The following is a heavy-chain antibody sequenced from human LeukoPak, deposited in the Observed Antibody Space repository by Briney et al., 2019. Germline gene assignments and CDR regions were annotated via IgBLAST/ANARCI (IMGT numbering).Heavy chain of an antibody. Sequence: GGSLRLSCVASGFTFSDHYMDWVRQAPGKGLEWVGRTRNKAKSYTTGYAASVKGRFTISRDDSKNSLYLQMNSLKTEDTAVYYCARERDYYYGMDVWGQGTTVTVSS. CDR2: TRNKAKSYTT. J-gene: IGHJ6*02. CDR1: GFTFSDHY. V-gene: IGHV3-72*01. CDR3: ARERDYYYGMDV.